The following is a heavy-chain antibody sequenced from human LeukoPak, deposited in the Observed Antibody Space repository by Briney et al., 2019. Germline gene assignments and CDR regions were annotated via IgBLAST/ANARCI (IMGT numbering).Heavy chain of an antibody. CDR3: AREYSSGWFDY. CDR2: INPSGGST. CDR1: GYTFTSYY. Sequence: ASVKVSCKASGYTFTSYYMHWVRQAPGQGLEWMGIINPSGGSTSYAQKFRGRVTMTRDTSTSTVYMELSSLRSEDTAVYYCAREYSSGWFDYWGQGTLVTVSS. J-gene: IGHJ4*02. V-gene: IGHV1-46*01. D-gene: IGHD6-19*01.